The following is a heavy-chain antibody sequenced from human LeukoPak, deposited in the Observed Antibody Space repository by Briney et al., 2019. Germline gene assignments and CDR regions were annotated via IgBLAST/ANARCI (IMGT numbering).Heavy chain of an antibody. D-gene: IGHD6-13*01. CDR2: IYYSGST. V-gene: IGHV4-39*01. CDR3: ARGRKYSSSWYEVFVEPYYYMDV. J-gene: IGHJ6*03. CDR1: GGSISSSSYY. Sequence: SETLSLTCTVSGGSISSSSYYWGWIRQPPGKGLEWIGSIYYSGSTYYNPSLKSRVTISVDTSKNQFSLKLSSVTAADTAVYYCARGRKYSSSWYEVFVEPYYYMDVWGKGTTVTVSS.